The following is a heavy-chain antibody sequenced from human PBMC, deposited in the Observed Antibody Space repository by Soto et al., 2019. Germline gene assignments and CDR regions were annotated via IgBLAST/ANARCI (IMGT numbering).Heavy chain of an antibody. CDR3: AGVKLQYQIAANPIPYYYCMDV. Sequence: PSETLSLTCTVSGGSISSYYWSWIRQPPGKGLEWIGYIYYSGSTNYNPSLQSRVTISVSTSKNQFSLKLSSVTAADTAVYYRAGVKLQYQIAANPIPYYYCMDVWGQGTTVTVSS. V-gene: IGHV4-59*01. D-gene: IGHD2-2*01. CDR1: GGSISSYY. J-gene: IGHJ6*02. CDR2: IYYSGST.